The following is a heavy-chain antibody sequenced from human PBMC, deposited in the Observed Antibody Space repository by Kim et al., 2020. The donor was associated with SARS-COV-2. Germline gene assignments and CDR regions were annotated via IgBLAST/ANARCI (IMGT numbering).Heavy chain of an antibody. D-gene: IGHD6-13*01. Sequence: LKSRVTISVDTSKNQFALKLSSVTAADTAVYYCARGYSSSWYGHYYGMDVWGQGTTVTVSS. CDR3: ARGYSSSWYGHYYGMDV. V-gene: IGHV4-34*01. J-gene: IGHJ6*02.